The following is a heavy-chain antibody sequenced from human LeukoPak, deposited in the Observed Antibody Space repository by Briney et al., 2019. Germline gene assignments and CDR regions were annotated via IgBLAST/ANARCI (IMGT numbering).Heavy chain of an antibody. V-gene: IGHV3-21*01. CDR1: RFTFSNYK. CDR3: AIESGSGEFDY. Sequence: PGGSLRLSCAASRFTFSNYKLNWVRQAPGQGLEWVSSISSSSTYIYYADSVKGRFTISRDNARNSLYLQMNRLRAEDTAVYYCAIESGSGEFDYWGQGTLVTVSS. D-gene: IGHD6-19*01. J-gene: IGHJ4*02. CDR2: ISSSSTYI.